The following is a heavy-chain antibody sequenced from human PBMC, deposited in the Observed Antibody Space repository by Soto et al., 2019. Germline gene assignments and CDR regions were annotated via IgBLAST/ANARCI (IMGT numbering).Heavy chain of an antibody. CDR3: ARDGRSSSCHGDAFDI. Sequence: SGPTLVNPTQTLTLTCTFSGFSLSTSGMCVSWIRQPPGKALEWLARIDWDDDKYYSTSLKTRLTISKDTSKNQVVLTMTNMDPVDTATYYCARDGRSSSCHGDAFDIWGQGTMVTVSS. J-gene: IGHJ3*02. CDR2: IDWDDDK. CDR1: GFSLSTSGMC. D-gene: IGHD6-13*01. V-gene: IGHV2-70*11.